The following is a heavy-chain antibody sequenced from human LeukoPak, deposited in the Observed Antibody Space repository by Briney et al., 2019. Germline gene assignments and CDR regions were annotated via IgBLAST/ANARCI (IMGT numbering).Heavy chain of an antibody. J-gene: IGHJ4*02. D-gene: IGHD3-16*01. CDR3: ARRGLYDYVWGSRSYYFDY. CDR2: INHSGST. CDR1: GGSFSGYY. V-gene: IGHV4-34*01. Sequence: PSETLSLTCAVYGGSFSGYYWSWIRQPPGKGLEWIGEINHSGSTNYNPSLKSRVTISVHTSKKQFSLKLTSVTAADTAVYYCARRGLYDYVWGSRSYYFDYWGQGTLVTVSS.